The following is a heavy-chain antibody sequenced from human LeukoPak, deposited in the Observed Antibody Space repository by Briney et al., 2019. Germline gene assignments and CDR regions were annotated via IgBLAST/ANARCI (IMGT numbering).Heavy chain of an antibody. CDR1: GYSISSGYY. Sequence: SETLSLTCTVSGYSISSGYYWGWIRQPPGKGLEWIGSIYHSGSTYYNPSLKSRVTISVDTSKNQFSLKLSSVTAADTGVYYCASRSGYSYGDFDYWGQGTLVTVSS. V-gene: IGHV4-38-2*02. D-gene: IGHD5-18*01. CDR3: ASRSGYSYGDFDY. CDR2: IYHSGST. J-gene: IGHJ4*02.